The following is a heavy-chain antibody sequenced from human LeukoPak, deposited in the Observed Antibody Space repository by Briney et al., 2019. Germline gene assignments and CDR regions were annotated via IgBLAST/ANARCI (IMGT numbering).Heavy chain of an antibody. Sequence: ASVKVSCKASGYTFTSYYMHWVRQAPGQGLEGMGIINPSGGSTSYAQKFRGRVTMTRDTSTSTVYMELSSLRSEDTAVYYCAGSIVGAESFMDVWGQGTAVTVSS. CDR1: GYTFTSYY. CDR2: INPSGGST. CDR3: AGSIVGAESFMDV. V-gene: IGHV1-46*01. D-gene: IGHD1-26*01. J-gene: IGHJ6*02.